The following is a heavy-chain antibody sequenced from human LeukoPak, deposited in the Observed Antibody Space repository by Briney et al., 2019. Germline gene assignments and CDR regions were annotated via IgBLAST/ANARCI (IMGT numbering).Heavy chain of an antibody. CDR2: INPNSGDT. D-gene: IGHD2-2*01. V-gene: IGHV1-2*02. CDR1: GYTFTGYY. Sequence: ASVKVSCKASGYTFTGYYMHWVRQAPGQGLEWMGWINPNSGDTIYAQKCQGRVTMTRDTSISTAYMELSRLRSDDTAVYYCARGIVVVPAANGEDHYYYGMDVWGQGTTVTVSS. J-gene: IGHJ6*02. CDR3: ARGIVVVPAANGEDHYYYGMDV.